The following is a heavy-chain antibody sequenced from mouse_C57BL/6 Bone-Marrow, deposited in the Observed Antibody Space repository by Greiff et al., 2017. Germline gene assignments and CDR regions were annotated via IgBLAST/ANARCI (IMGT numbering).Heavy chain of an antibody. J-gene: IGHJ4*01. CDR3: ARRSNFYYYAMDY. Sequence: VQLQQSGAELVKPGASVKISCKASGYAFSSYWMNWVKQRPGKGLEWIGQIYPGDGDTNYNGKFKGKATLTADKSSSTAYMQLSSLTSEDSAVXFCARRSNFYYYAMDYWGQGTSVTVSS. V-gene: IGHV1-80*01. D-gene: IGHD2-5*01. CDR2: IYPGDGDT. CDR1: GYAFSSYW.